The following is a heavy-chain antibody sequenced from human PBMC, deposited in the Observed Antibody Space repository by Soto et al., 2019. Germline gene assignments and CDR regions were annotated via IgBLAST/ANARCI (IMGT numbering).Heavy chain of an antibody. D-gene: IGHD3-10*01. V-gene: IGHV3-48*01. CDR1: GFTFSSYS. CDR2: ISSSSSTI. J-gene: IGHJ5*02. CDR3: ARGSLLWFGELTLFDP. Sequence: GGSLRLSCAASGFTFSSYSMNWVRQAPGKGLEWVSYISSSSSTIYYADSVKGRFTISRDNAKNSLYLQMNGLRAEDTAVYYCARGSLLWFGELTLFDPWGQGTLVTVSS.